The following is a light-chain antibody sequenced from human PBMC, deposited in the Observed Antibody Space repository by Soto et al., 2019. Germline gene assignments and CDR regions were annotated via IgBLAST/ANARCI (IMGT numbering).Light chain of an antibody. J-gene: IGKJ1*01. Sequence: EIVLTQFPGALSLSPGERVTLSCRASQTVSNTYLAWYQQKSGQAPKFLIYGASNRATGIPDRFSGSGSGTDFTLTISRLEPEDFAVYYCQQYDNWPTFGQGTKVEI. CDR2: GAS. V-gene: IGKV3-20*01. CDR3: QQYDNWPT. CDR1: QTVSNTY.